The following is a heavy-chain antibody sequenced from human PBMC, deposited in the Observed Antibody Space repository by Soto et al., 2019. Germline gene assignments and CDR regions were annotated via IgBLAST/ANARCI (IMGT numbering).Heavy chain of an antibody. V-gene: IGHV4-34*01. CDR1: DGSFSGYY. J-gene: IGHJ4*02. Sequence: SATRSLTGTVSDGSFSGYYWSWIRQPPGKGLEWIGDIDHSGSTHYSPSLKSRLTMSVDTSKNQFSLHLTSVTAADTGLYYCSRGRPPRYWGQGTLVTVSS. CDR2: IDHSGST. CDR3: SRGRPPRY.